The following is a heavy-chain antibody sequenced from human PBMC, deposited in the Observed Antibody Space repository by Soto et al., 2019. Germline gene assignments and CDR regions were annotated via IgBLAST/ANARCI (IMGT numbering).Heavy chain of an antibody. Sequence: SETLSLTCTVSGGSINSGDYSWTWIRQPPGKGLEWIGYIYHTGTTYYNMSLKSRVTISVDRSKNQFSLKLSSVTAADTAVYYCARGRNYYDSSGDSWFDPWGQGTLDTFSS. CDR3: ARGRNYYDSSGDSWFDP. V-gene: IGHV4-30-2*01. D-gene: IGHD3-22*01. CDR1: GGSINSGDYS. J-gene: IGHJ5*02. CDR2: IYHTGTT.